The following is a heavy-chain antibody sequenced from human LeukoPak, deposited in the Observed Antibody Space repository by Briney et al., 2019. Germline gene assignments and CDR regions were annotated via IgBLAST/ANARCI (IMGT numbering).Heavy chain of an antibody. CDR2: MNPNSGNT. Sequence: ASVKVSCKASGYTFTSYDINWVRQATGQGLEWMGWMNPNSGNTGYAQKLQGRVTMTTDTSTSTAYMELRSLRSNDTAVYYCARVWANYYDSSGYYYSHGYWGQGTLVTVSS. D-gene: IGHD3-22*01. CDR1: GYTFTSYD. V-gene: IGHV1-8*01. CDR3: ARVWANYYDSSGYYYSHGY. J-gene: IGHJ4*02.